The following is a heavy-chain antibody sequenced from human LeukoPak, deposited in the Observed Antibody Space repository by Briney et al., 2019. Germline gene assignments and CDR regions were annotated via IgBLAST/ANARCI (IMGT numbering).Heavy chain of an antibody. CDR2: IYYSGST. D-gene: IGHD3-3*01. Sequence: PSETLSLTCTVSGGSISSGGYYWSWIRQPPGKGLEWIGYIYYSGSTNYNPSLKSRVTISVDTSKNQFSLKLSSVTAADTAVYYCARHSVNDFWSGYPPIEFDPWGQGTLVTVSS. CDR3: ARHSVNDFWSGYPPIEFDP. V-gene: IGHV4-61*08. CDR1: GGSISSGGYY. J-gene: IGHJ5*02.